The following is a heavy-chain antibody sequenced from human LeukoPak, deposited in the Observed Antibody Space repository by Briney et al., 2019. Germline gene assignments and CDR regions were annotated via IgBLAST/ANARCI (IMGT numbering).Heavy chain of an antibody. Sequence: SETLSLTCTVSGGSISSYYWSWIRQPPGKGLEWIGYIYYSGSTNYNPSLKSRVTISVDTSKNQFSLKLSSVTAADTAVYYCARSPGYSGSPFDLWGRGTLVTVST. CDR2: IYYSGST. V-gene: IGHV4-59*08. CDR3: ARSPGYSGSPFDL. J-gene: IGHJ2*01. D-gene: IGHD5-12*01. CDR1: GGSISSYY.